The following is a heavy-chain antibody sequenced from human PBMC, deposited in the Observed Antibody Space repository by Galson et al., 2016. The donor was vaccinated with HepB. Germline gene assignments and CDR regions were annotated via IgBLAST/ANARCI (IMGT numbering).Heavy chain of an antibody. V-gene: IGHV5-10-1*01. J-gene: IGHJ3*02. CDR1: GYTFSNYW. CDR3: ARHSITIFGMVTDAFDI. Sequence: QSGAEVKKPGESLRISCKGSGYTFSNYWISWVRQMPGKGLEWMGRIDPRDSYINSSPSLQGHVTISVDKSISTAYLQWSSLKATDTAMYYRARHSITIFGMVTDAFDIWGQGTMVTVSS. D-gene: IGHD3-3*01. CDR2: IDPRDSYI.